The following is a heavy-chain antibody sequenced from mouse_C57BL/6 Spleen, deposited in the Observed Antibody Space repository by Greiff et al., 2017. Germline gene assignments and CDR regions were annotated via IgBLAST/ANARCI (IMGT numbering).Heavy chain of an antibody. J-gene: IGHJ4*01. CDR3: ARRVTTVVTRGYYAMDY. V-gene: IGHV1-80*01. CDR1: GYAFSSYW. D-gene: IGHD1-1*01. CDR2: IYPGDGDT. Sequence: QVQLQQSGAELVKPGASVKISCKASGYAFSSYWMNWVKQRPGKGLEWIGQIYPGDGDTNYNGKFKGKATLTADKSSSTAYMQLSSLTSEDSAVYFCARRVTTVVTRGYYAMDYWGQGTSVTVSS.